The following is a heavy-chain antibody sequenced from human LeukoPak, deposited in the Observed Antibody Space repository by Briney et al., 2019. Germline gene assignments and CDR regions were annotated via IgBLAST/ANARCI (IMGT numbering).Heavy chain of an antibody. J-gene: IGHJ6*03. CDR1: GGSFSGYY. Sequence: PSETLSLTCAVYGGSFSGYYWSWIRQPPGKGLEWIGEINHSGSTNYNPSLKSRVTISVDTSKNQFSLKLSSVTAADTAVYYCARDFGPSITTINFYYYYYMDVWGKGTTVTVSS. CDR2: INHSGST. V-gene: IGHV4-34*01. D-gene: IGHD3-3*01. CDR3: ARDFGPSITTINFYYYYYMDV.